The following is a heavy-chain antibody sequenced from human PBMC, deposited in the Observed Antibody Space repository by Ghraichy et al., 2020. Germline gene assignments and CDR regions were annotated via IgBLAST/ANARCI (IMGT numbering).Heavy chain of an antibody. V-gene: IGHV3-48*02. CDR2: ISHSSRYI. Sequence: GESLNISCAASGFSFSTSSMSWVRQSQEKGLEWVSYISHSSRYIYYADSVKGRFTISRDNAKNSLSLQMNSLRDDDTAVYYCARDFLGDHPFWGQGTPVTVSS. J-gene: IGHJ4*02. D-gene: IGHD2/OR15-2a*01. CDR1: GFSFSTSS. CDR3: ARDFLGDHPF.